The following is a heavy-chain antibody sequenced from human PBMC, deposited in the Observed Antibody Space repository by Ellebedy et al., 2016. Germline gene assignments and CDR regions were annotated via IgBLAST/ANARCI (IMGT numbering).Heavy chain of an antibody. CDR3: ARVGGMQWLARYYFDY. V-gene: IGHV4-39*07. Sequence: SETLSLXCTVSGGSISSGDYYWGWIRQPPGKGLEWIGSIYHSGSTYYNPSLKGRVTISVDTSKNQFSLKLSSVTAADTAVYYCARVGGMQWLARYYFDYWGQGTLVTVSS. CDR2: IYHSGST. D-gene: IGHD6-19*01. CDR1: GGSISSGDYY. J-gene: IGHJ4*02.